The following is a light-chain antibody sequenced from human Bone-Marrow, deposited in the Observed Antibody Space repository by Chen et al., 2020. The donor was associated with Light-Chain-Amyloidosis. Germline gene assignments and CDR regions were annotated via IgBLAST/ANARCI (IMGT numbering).Light chain of an antibody. J-gene: IGLJ3*02. CDR1: SGSIATNY. CDR2: EDD. CDR3: QSYQGSSQGV. V-gene: IGLV6-57*01. Sequence: NFMLTQPHSVSESPGKTVIISCTRSSGSIATNYVQWYQQRPGSSPTTVILEDDHRPSWFPDRFSGSIDRSSNSASLTISGLKTEDEADYYCQSYQGSSQGVFGGGTKLTVL.